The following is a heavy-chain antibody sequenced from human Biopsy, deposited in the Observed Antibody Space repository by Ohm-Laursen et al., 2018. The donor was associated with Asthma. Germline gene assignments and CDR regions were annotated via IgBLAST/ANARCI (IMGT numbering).Heavy chain of an antibody. CDR3: ARKAGSCISRTCYSLDF. V-gene: IGHV1-69*13. D-gene: IGHD2-2*01. CDR2: INSVFGTT. Sequence: VKVSCKSLGGTFNTYVIGWVRQAPGQGLEWMGGINSVFGTTTYPQKFQDRVTITADDSTSTVYMELSSLRSEDTAVYYCARKAGSCISRTCYSLDFWGQEPWSPSPQ. CDR1: GGTFNTYV. J-gene: IGHJ4*01.